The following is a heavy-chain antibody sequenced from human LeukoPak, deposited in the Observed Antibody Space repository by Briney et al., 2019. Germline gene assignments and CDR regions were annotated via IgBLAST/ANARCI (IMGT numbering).Heavy chain of an antibody. V-gene: IGHV4-34*01. CDR2: ISHSGSS. CDR1: GGSFSGYY. D-gene: IGHD4-17*01. CDR3: ARGDSITVTMFCPRPYIDY. Sequence: SETLSLTCAVYGGSFSGYYWSWIRQPPGKGLEWIGEISHSGSSNYNPSLKSLVTISVDTSENQFSLKLTSVTAPDTAVYYCARGDSITVTMFCPRPYIDYWGQGSLATVSS. J-gene: IGHJ4*02.